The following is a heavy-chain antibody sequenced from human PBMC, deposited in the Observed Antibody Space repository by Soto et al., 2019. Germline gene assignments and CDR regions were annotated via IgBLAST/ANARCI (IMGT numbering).Heavy chain of an antibody. CDR3: ARGYYDYVWGSYRYLHLPGLAY. CDR1: GGSFSGYY. D-gene: IGHD3-16*02. V-gene: IGHV4-34*01. CDR2: INHSGST. J-gene: IGHJ4*02. Sequence: QVQLQQWGAGLLKPSETLSLTCAVYGGSFSGYYWSWIRQPPGKGLEWIGEINHSGSTNYNPSLKSRVTISVDTSKNQFSLKLSSVTAADTAVYYCARGYYDYVWGSYRYLHLPGLAYWGQGTLVTVSS.